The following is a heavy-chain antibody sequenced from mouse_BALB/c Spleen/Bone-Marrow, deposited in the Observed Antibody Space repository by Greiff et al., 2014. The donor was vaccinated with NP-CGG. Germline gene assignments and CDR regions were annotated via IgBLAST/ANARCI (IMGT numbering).Heavy chain of an antibody. V-gene: IGHV1-80*01. CDR3: ARGVPMDY. CDR2: IYPGDGDT. CDR1: GYAFSSHW. J-gene: IGHJ4*01. Sequence: QVQLKQSGAELVRPGSSVKISCKASGYAFSSHWMNWVKQRPGQGLEWIGQIYPGDGDTNYNGKFKGKATLTADKSSSTAYMQLSSLTSEDSAVYFCARGVPMDYWGQGTSVTVSS.